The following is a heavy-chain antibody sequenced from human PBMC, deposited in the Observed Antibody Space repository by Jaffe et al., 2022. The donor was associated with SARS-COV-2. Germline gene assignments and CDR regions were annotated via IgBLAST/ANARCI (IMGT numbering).Heavy chain of an antibody. D-gene: IGHD2-2*01. Sequence: EVQLVESGGGLVKPGGSLRLSCEASGFIFSDAWMNWVRQGPGEGLEWIAHIRSRSDGGITHYAAPVKGRFTISRDDSKNMLYLQMNSLGTEDTAVYYCMIYCSSASCYDNRYGGVWGQGTTVIVSS. CDR2: IRSRSDGGIT. CDR3: MIYCSSASCYDNRYGGV. J-gene: IGHJ6*02. CDR1: GFIFSDAW. V-gene: IGHV3-15*01.